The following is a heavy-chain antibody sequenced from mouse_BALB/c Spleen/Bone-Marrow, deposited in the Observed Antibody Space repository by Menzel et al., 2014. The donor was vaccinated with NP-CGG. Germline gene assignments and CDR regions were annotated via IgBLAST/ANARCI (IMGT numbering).Heavy chain of an antibody. Sequence: VQLQQSGPQLVMPGPSVKTSCKASGYSFTSYWMHWVKQRPGQGLEWIGMIVPSDSETRLNQKFKDKATLTVDKSTSTACMQLSSPKSEDSAVCCCASPSDGNPFAYWGQGTLVTISA. CDR3: ASPSDGNPFAY. V-gene: IGHV1S126*01. CDR1: GYSFTSYW. D-gene: IGHD2-3*01. J-gene: IGHJ3*01. CDR2: IVPSDSET.